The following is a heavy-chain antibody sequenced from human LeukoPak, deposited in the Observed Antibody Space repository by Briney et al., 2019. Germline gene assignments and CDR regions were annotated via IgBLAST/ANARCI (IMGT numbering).Heavy chain of an antibody. CDR2: IYYSGST. J-gene: IGHJ6*04. D-gene: IGHD7-27*01. V-gene: IGHV4-59*01. Sequence: SETLSLTCTVSGGSISSYYWSWIRQPPGKGLEWIGYIYYSGSTNYNPSLKSRVTISVDTSKNQFSLKLSSVTAADTAVYYCASGESHYLGYYGMDVWGKGTTVTVSS. CDR1: GGSISSYY. CDR3: ASGESHYLGYYGMDV.